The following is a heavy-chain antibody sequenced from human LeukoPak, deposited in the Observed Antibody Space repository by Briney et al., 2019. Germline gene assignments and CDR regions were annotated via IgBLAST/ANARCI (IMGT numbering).Heavy chain of an antibody. V-gene: IGHV3-53*01. CDR3: ARGRRDYGDYSY. CDR2: IYSGGDT. J-gene: IGHJ4*02. Sequence: PGGSLRLSCAASGFIVRGNYLSWVRQAPGKGLEWVSVIYSGGDTYSADSVKGRFTTSRDNSKNTVYLQMNSLRVEDTAVYYCARGRRDYGDYSYWGQGTLVTVSS. CDR1: GFIVRGNY. D-gene: IGHD4-17*01.